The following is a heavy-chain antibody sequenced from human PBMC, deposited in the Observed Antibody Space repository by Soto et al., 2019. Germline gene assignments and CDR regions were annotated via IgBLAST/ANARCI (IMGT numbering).Heavy chain of an antibody. Sequence: GGSLRLSCAASGFTFSSYGMHWVRQAPGKGLEWVAVIWYDGSNKYYADSVKGRFTISRDNSKNTLYLQMNSLRAEDTAVYYCASRGNGGSYPFDYCGQGTLVTVSS. CDR2: IWYDGSNK. V-gene: IGHV3-33*01. J-gene: IGHJ4*02. D-gene: IGHD1-26*01. CDR3: ASRGNGGSYPFDY. CDR1: GFTFSSYG.